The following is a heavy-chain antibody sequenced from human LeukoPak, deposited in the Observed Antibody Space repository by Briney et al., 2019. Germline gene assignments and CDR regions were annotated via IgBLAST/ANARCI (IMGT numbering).Heavy chain of an antibody. CDR1: GFTFRSSW. CDR3: VRDQGWLQFDY. Sequence: PGGSLRLSCAASGFTFRSSWMTWVRHAPGKGLEGVANIKEDGSEKYYVDSVKGRFTISRDNARNSLYLQINSLRAEDTAVYYCVRDQGWLQFDYWGQGTLVTVSA. J-gene: IGHJ4*02. CDR2: IKEDGSEK. D-gene: IGHD5-24*01. V-gene: IGHV3-7*05.